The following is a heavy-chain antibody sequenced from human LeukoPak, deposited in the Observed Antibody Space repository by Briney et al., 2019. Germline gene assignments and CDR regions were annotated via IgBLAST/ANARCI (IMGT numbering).Heavy chain of an antibody. J-gene: IGHJ4*02. CDR3: ARGGPSSGWYIY. CDR1: GFTVSTNY. D-gene: IGHD6-19*01. Sequence: PGGSLSLSCAASGFTVSTNYMSWVRQAPGKGLEWVSVIYSGGDTYYADSMKGRFTISRDNSKNTLYLQMNSLRAEDTAVYYCARGGPSSGWYIYWGQGTLVTVSS. V-gene: IGHV3-66*01. CDR2: IYSGGDT.